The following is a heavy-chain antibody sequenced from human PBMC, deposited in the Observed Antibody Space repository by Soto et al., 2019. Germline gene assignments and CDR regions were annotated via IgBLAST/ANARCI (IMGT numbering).Heavy chain of an antibody. J-gene: IGHJ4*02. Sequence: KASGTLSLTCTVSGGSISSYYWSWIRQPPGKGLEWIGYIYYSGSTNYNPSLKSRVTISVDTSKNQFSLKLSSVTAADTAVYYCARISGYCRSDYYFDSWGQGTLVTVSS. CDR1: GGSISSYY. V-gene: IGHV4-59*01. CDR2: IYYSGST. D-gene: IGHD2-2*03. CDR3: ARISGYCRSDYYFDS.